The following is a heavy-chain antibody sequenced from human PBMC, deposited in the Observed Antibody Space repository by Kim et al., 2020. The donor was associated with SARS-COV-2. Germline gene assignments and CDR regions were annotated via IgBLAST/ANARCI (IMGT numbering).Heavy chain of an antibody. Sequence: EKFYGDSVKGRFSLARDNGKNSLYLQMNSLRADDTAVYHCARGGSWTFDCWGRGTLVTVSS. V-gene: IGHV3-7*01. CDR2: EK. CDR3: ARGGSWTFDC. J-gene: IGHJ4*02. D-gene: IGHD1-1*01.